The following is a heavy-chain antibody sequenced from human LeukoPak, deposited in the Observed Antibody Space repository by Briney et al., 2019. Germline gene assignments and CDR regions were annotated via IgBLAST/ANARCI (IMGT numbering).Heavy chain of an antibody. J-gene: IGHJ6*04. Sequence: ASVKVSCKASGGTFSSYAISWVRQAPGQGLEWMGGIIPIFGTANYAQKFQGRVTITADESTSTAYMELSSLRSEDTAVYYCARNDSYRQGLLDVWGKGTTVTVSS. V-gene: IGHV1-69*13. CDR2: IIPIFGTA. CDR1: GGTFSSYA. D-gene: IGHD2-21*01. CDR3: ARNDSYRQGLLDV.